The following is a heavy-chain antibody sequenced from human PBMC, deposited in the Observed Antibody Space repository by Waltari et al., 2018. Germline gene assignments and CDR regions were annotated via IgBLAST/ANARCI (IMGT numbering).Heavy chain of an antibody. D-gene: IGHD3-22*01. J-gene: IGHJ4*02. V-gene: IGHV3-30-3*01. CDR3: ARDYLGSSGPYFDY. Sequence: QVQLVESGGGVVQPGRSLRLSCAASGFTFGRDSMHWVRPAPGKGLEWVAVISYDGSNKYYADSVKGRFTISRDNSKNTLYLQMNSLRAEDTAVYYCARDYLGSSGPYFDYWGQGTLVTVSS. CDR2: ISYDGSNK. CDR1: GFTFGRDS.